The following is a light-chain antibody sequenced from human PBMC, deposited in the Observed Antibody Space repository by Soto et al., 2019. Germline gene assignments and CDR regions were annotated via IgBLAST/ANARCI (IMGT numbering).Light chain of an antibody. CDR2: GAS. V-gene: IGKV3-20*01. Sequence: EILLPHSPGTLSLSPGEKATLSCRASQSVSSSYLAWYQQKPGQAPRLLIYGASSRATGIPDRFNGSGSGTDFTLTISRLEPEVFAVYYCQQYGSSPPWTFGQGTKVDIK. CDR3: QQYGSSPPWT. J-gene: IGKJ1*01. CDR1: QSVSSSY.